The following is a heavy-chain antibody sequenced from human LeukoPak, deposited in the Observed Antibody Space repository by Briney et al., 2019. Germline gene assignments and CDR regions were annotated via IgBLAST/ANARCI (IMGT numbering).Heavy chain of an antibody. D-gene: IGHD2-15*01. V-gene: IGHV1-18*01. J-gene: IGHJ5*02. CDR3: ARVYCSGGSCYWFDP. CDR2: ISAYNGNT. Sequence: ASVKVSCKASGYTFTSYGISWVRQAPGQGLEWMGWISAYNGNTNYAQKLQGRVTMATDTSTSTAYMELRSLRSDDTAVYYCARVYCSGGSCYWFDPRGQGTLVTVSS. CDR1: GYTFTSYG.